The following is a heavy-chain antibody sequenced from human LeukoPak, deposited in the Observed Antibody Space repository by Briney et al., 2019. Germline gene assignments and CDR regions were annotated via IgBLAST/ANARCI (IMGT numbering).Heavy chain of an antibody. CDR3: ARATTYNFFNY. CDR1: GFSVSSNY. V-gene: IGHV3-48*01. J-gene: IGHJ4*02. Sequence: GGSLRLSCAASGFSVSSNYVNWVRQAPGKGLEWISHISGVDSAVYYTDSVKGRFTISRDSAKNSLFLQMSSLRAEDTAMYYCARATTYNFFNYWGQGTLVTVSS. CDR2: ISGVDSAV. D-gene: IGHD1-7*01.